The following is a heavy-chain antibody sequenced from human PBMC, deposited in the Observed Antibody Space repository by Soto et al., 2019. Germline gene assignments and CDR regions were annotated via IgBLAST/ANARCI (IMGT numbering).Heavy chain of an antibody. J-gene: IGHJ5*02. CDR2: IYHSGST. V-gene: IGHV4-4*02. Sequence: ETLCLTCAVSGVSTSSSNWWSWVRQPPGKGLEWIGEIYHSGSTNYNPSLKSRVAISVDKSKNQFSLKLSSVTAADTAVYYCARRDLSGIFGLVTTSRTNWFDPWGQGTLVTVYS. CDR1: GVSTSSSNW. D-gene: IGHD3-3*01. CDR3: ARRDLSGIFGLVTTSRTNWFDP.